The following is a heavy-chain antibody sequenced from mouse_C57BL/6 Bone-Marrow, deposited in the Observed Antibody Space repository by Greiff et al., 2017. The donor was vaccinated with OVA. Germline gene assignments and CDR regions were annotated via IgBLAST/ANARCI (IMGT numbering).Heavy chain of an antibody. CDR1: GYAFSSSW. CDR2: IYPGDGDT. J-gene: IGHJ4*01. CDR3: ARWVYYYAMDY. V-gene: IGHV1-82*01. Sequence: VKLMESGPELVKPGASVKISCKASGYAFSSSWMNWVKQRPGKGLEWIGRIYPGDGDTKYNGKFKGKATLTADKSSSTAYMQLSSLTSEDSAVYFCARWVYYYAMDYWGQGTSVTVSS.